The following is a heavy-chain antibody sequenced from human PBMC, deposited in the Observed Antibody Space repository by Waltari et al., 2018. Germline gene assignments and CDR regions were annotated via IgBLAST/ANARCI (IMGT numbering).Heavy chain of an antibody. D-gene: IGHD6-13*01. Sequence: EVQLVESGGGLVKPGGSLRLSCAASGFTFNDYNMNWVRQAPGKGLEWVSFINGSRSYIYYADSVKGRFTISRDNSKNTLYLQMNSLRAEDTAVYYCAKARRYSSSWSLDYWGQGTLVTVSS. CDR1: GFTFNDYN. CDR2: INGSRSYI. V-gene: IGHV3-21*04. J-gene: IGHJ4*02. CDR3: AKARRYSSSWSLDY.